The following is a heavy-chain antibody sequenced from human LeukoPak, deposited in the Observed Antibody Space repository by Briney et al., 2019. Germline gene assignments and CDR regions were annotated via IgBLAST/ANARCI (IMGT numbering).Heavy chain of an antibody. CDR1: EFTFSSYG. J-gene: IGHJ4*02. Sequence: PGRSLRLSCAASEFTFSSYGMHWVRQAPGKGLEWVAVIWYDGSNKYYADSVKGRFTISRDNSKNTLYLQMNSLRAEDTAVYYCARVPYSSSWLTDYWGQGTLVTVSS. CDR2: IWYDGSNK. D-gene: IGHD6-13*01. V-gene: IGHV3-33*01. CDR3: ARVPYSSSWLTDY.